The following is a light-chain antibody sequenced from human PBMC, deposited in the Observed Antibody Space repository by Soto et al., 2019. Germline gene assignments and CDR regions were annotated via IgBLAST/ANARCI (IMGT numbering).Light chain of an antibody. CDR1: QSITIY. CDR2: GAS. V-gene: IGKV1-39*01. Sequence: DIQMTQSPSSLSSSLGDRVTITCRASQSITIYLNWYQQKPGEAPNLLIFGASTLQSGVPSRFSVSGSGTDFTLTISRLKHEDFATYYCQQSYSTIWTFCQGTKVDIK. CDR3: QQSYSTIWT. J-gene: IGKJ1*01.